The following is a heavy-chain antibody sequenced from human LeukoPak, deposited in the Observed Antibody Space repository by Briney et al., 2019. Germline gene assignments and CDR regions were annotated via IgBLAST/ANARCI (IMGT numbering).Heavy chain of an antibody. CDR2: ISGSGGST. V-gene: IGHV3-23*01. Sequence: GRSLRLSCAASGFTFSSHGMTWVRQAPGKGLEWVSAISGSGGSTYYADSVKGRSTISRDNSKNTLYLQMNSLGAEDTAVYYCAKFGLAGSGRYHDAFDIWGQGTMVTVSS. CDR3: AKFGLAGSGRYHDAFDI. J-gene: IGHJ3*02. D-gene: IGHD3-10*01. CDR1: GFTFSSHG.